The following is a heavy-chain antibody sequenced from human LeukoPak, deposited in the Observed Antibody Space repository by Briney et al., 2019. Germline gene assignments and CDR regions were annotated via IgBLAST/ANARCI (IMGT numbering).Heavy chain of an antibody. CDR2: ISSSGSTI. Sequence: GGSLRLSCAASGFTFSDYYMSWIRQAPGKGLEWVSYISSSGSTIYYADSVKGRFTISRDNAKNSLYLQMNSLRAEDTAVYYCARDELRYFDWPPSDAFDIWGQGTMATVSS. V-gene: IGHV3-11*04. J-gene: IGHJ3*02. D-gene: IGHD3-9*01. CDR3: ARDELRYFDWPPSDAFDI. CDR1: GFTFSDYY.